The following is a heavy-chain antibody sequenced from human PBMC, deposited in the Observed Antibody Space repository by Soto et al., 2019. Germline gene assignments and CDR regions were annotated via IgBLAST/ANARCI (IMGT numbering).Heavy chain of an antibody. D-gene: IGHD5-12*01. CDR2: IYYSGST. V-gene: IGHV4-31*03. Sequence: QVQLQESGPGLVKPSQTLSLTCTVSGGSISSGGYYWSWIRQHPGKGLEWIGYIYYSGSTYYNPSLTSRVTISVDTSKNQFSLKLSSVTAADTAVYYCARLPADHSGYDLGHDDYWGQGTLVTVSS. CDR3: ARLPADHSGYDLGHDDY. CDR1: GGSISSGGYY. J-gene: IGHJ4*02.